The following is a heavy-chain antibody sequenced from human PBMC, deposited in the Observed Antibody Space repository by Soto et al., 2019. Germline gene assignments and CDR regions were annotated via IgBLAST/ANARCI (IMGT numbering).Heavy chain of an antibody. V-gene: IGHV1-69*01. CDR3: TRESEWEPRSGAWFDP. Sequence: QVQLVQSGAEVKKPGSSVKVSCKASGGTFSSYAISWVRQASGQGLEWMGGIIPIFGTANYAQKFQGRVTITADESTSTAYMELSSLRSEDTAVYYCTRESEWEPRSGAWFDPWGQGTLVTVSS. D-gene: IGHD1-26*01. CDR2: IIPIFGTA. J-gene: IGHJ5*02. CDR1: GGTFSSYA.